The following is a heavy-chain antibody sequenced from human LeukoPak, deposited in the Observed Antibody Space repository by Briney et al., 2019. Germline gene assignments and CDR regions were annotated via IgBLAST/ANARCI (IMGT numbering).Heavy chain of an antibody. CDR3: ARDDDFVDY. CDR2: INPNSGGT. Sequence: ASVRVSCKASGYTFTGYYMHWVRQAPGQGLEWMGWINPNSGGTNYAQKFRGRVTMTRDTSNSTAYMDLSRLRSDDTAVYYCARDDDFVDYWGQGSLVTVFS. CDR1: GYTFTGYY. V-gene: IGHV1-2*02. D-gene: IGHD1-1*01. J-gene: IGHJ4*02.